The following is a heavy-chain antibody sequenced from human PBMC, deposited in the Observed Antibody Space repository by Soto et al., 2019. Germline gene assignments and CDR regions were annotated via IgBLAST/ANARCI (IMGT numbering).Heavy chain of an antibody. CDR2: ISTSNGDT. D-gene: IGHD1-26*01. Sequence: QVQLVQSGPEVKEPGASVRVSCKASGYTFINYNIFWVRQAPGQGLEWMGWISTSNGDTNYAQNFQGRVTMTTDTSTNTAYVELRSLRYDDTAIYSCARDITGATGDYWGRGTLVTVSS. J-gene: IGHJ4*02. V-gene: IGHV1-18*01. CDR1: GYTFINYN. CDR3: ARDITGATGDY.